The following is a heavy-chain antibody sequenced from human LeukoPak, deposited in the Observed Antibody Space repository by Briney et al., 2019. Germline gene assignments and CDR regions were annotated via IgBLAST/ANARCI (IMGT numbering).Heavy chain of an antibody. J-gene: IGHJ4*02. CDR1: GFTFSSYS. Sequence: GGSLGLSCAASGFTFSSYSMIWVCQAPGKGLEWVSSISSSSNYIYYADSVKGRFTISRDNAKNSLHLQMNSLRAEDTAVYYCARDGGSISSFDYWGQGTLVTVSS. CDR3: ARDGGSISSFDY. D-gene: IGHD6-13*01. CDR2: ISSSSNYI. V-gene: IGHV3-21*01.